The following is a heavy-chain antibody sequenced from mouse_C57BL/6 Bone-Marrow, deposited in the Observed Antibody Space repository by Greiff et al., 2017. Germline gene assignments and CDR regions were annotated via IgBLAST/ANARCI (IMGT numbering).Heavy chain of an antibody. CDR2: IYPGDGDT. CDR3: ARSSSGSLYFDY. D-gene: IGHD3-2*02. Sequence: QVQLQQSGAELVKPGASVKISCKASGYAFSSYWMNWVKQRPGKGLEWIGQIYPGDGDTNSNGKFKGKATLTADKSSSTAYMQLSSLTSEDSAVYFCARSSSGSLYFDYWGQGTTLTVSS. J-gene: IGHJ2*01. CDR1: GYAFSSYW. V-gene: IGHV1-80*01.